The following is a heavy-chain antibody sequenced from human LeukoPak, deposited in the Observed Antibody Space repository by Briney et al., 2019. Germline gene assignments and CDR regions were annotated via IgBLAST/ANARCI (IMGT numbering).Heavy chain of an antibody. D-gene: IGHD3-3*01. V-gene: IGHV4-34*01. CDR3: ARHYDFCFGYIS. CDR1: GGSFSGYY. CDR2: INHSGST. J-gene: IGHJ4*02. Sequence: MPSETLSLTCAVYGGSFSGYYRSWIRQPPGKGLEWIGEINHSGSTNYNPSLKSRVTISVDTSKNQFSLKLSSVTAADTAVYYCARHYDFCFGYISWGQGTLVTVSS.